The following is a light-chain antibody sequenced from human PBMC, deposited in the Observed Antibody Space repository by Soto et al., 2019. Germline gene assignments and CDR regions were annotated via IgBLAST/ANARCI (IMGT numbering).Light chain of an antibody. CDR2: DVS. J-gene: IGLJ1*01. CDR1: SSDVGGYNY. CDR3: SSYTSSSDYYV. Sequence: QSVLTQPASVSGSPGQSITISCTGTSSDVGGYNYVSWYQQHPDKAPKLMIYDVSNRPSGVSNRFSGSKSGNTASLTISGLQAEDEADYYCSSYTSSSDYYVFGTGTKLTVL. V-gene: IGLV2-14*01.